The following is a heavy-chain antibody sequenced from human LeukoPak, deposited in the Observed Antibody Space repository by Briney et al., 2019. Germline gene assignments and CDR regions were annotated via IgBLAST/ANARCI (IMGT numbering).Heavy chain of an antibody. J-gene: IGHJ4*02. CDR2: ISQSGNS. Sequence: PSQTLSLTCTVSGGSISSGDYYWSWIRQPPGKGLEWIGYISQSGNSYFTPSLKSRATISVDRSKNQFSLTLTSVTAADTAVYYCARDQVDYDTPDHFDYWGKGTLVTVSS. V-gene: IGHV4-30-2*01. CDR3: ARDQVDYDTPDHFDY. CDR1: GGSISSGDYY. D-gene: IGHD3-22*01.